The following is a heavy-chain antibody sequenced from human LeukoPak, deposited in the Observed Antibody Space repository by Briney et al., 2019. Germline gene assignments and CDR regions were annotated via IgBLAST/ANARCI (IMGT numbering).Heavy chain of an antibody. CDR1: GGSFSDYY. CDR2: ITQIGSI. Sequence: PSETLSLTCAVYGGSFSDYYWTWIRQPPGKGLEWIGEITQIGSINYNPSLASRVTMSVDTSKNQFSLKLSSVTAADTAVYYCAREGGGYFDYWGQGTLVTVSS. D-gene: IGHD3-16*01. J-gene: IGHJ4*02. V-gene: IGHV4-34*01. CDR3: AREGGGYFDY.